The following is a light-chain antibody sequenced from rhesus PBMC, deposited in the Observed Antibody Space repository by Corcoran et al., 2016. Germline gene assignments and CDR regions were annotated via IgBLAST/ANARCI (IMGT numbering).Light chain of an antibody. V-gene: IGKV1-36*02. CDR3: LQGYSTPFT. CDR1: QGISDY. Sequence: DIQMTQSPSSLSASVGDRVTITCRASQGISDYLNWYQQKPGKAPKRLIYAASSLESGVPSRFRGSGSGTDVTLTISSLQPEDFAAYYCLQGYSTPFTFGPGTKLDIK. J-gene: IGKJ3*01. CDR2: AAS.